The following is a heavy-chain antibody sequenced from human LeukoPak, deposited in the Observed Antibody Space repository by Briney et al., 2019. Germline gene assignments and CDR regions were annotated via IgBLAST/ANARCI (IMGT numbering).Heavy chain of an antibody. Sequence: SETLSLTCTVSGGSISRNYYYWGWIRQPPGKGLEWIGSLSYSGSTYYNPSLKSRVSISVDTSKNQFSLKLNSVTAADTAVYYCARAYDIPWFDPWGQGTLVTVSS. J-gene: IGHJ5*02. CDR1: GGSISRNYYY. CDR2: LSYSGST. D-gene: IGHD3-9*01. V-gene: IGHV4-39*01. CDR3: ARAYDIPWFDP.